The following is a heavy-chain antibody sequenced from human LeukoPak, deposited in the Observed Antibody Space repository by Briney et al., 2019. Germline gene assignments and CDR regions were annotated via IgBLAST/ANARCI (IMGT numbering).Heavy chain of an antibody. V-gene: IGHV4-34*01. CDR2: INHSGST. Sequence: SETLSLTCSVSGGSISGYYWSWIREPPGKGLEWIGEINHSGSTNYNPSLKSRVTISVDTSKNQFSLKLSSVTAADTAVYYCARLSGYYYSPIDYWGQGTLVTVSS. D-gene: IGHD3-22*01. J-gene: IGHJ4*02. CDR3: ARLSGYYYSPIDY. CDR1: GGSISGYY.